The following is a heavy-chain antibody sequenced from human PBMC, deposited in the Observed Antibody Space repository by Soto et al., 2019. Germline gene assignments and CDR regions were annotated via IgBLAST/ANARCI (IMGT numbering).Heavy chain of an antibody. V-gene: IGHV4-34*01. CDR3: ARAARIAVAGFYYYGMDV. D-gene: IGHD6-19*01. CDR1: GGSFSGYY. J-gene: IGHJ6*02. Sequence: PSETLSVTCAVYGGSFSGYYWSWIRQPPGKGLEWIGEINHSGSTNYNPSLKSRVTISVDTSKYQFSLKLSSVTAADTAVYYCARAARIAVAGFYYYGMDVWGQGTTVTVSS. CDR2: INHSGST.